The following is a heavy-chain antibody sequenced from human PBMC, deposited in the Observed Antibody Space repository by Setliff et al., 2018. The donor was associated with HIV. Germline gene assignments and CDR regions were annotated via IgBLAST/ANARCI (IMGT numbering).Heavy chain of an antibody. V-gene: IGHV4-30-4*08. CDR3: ARDRFFGSGSYRWFDP. D-gene: IGHD3-10*01. CDR1: GGSISSGDYY. J-gene: IGHJ5*02. CDR2: IYYSGST. Sequence: SETLSLTCTVSGGSISSGDYYWSWICQPPGKGLEWIGYIYYSGSTYYNPSLKSRVTISVDTSKNQFSLKLSSVTAADTAVYYCARDRFFGSGSYRWFDPWGQGTLVTVSS.